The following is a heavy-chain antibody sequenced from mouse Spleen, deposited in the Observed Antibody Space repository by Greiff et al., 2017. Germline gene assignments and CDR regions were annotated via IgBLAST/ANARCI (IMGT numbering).Heavy chain of an antibody. CDR3: AREERIYYDYPYAMDY. D-gene: IGHD2-4*01. CDR1: GYTFTSYW. CDR2: IDPNSGGT. V-gene: IGHV1-72*01. Sequence: QVQLQQPGAELVKPGASVKLSCKASGYTFTSYWMHWVKQRPGRGLEWIGRIDPNSGGTKYNEKFKSKATLTVDKPSSTAYMQLSSLTSEDSAVYYCAREERIYYDYPYAMDYWGQGTSVTVSS. J-gene: IGHJ4*01.